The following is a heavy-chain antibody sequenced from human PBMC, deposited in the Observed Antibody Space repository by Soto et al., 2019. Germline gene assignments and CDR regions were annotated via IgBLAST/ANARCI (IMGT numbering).Heavy chain of an antibody. Sequence: SETLSLTCAVSGDSINISHWWNWVRQPPGKGLEWIGQISHSGSTNYNPSLTSRVNKSVDKSKNQFSLKLSSVTAADTAVYYCARVVAAAGLLDYWGQGTLVTVSS. CDR1: GDSINISHW. J-gene: IGHJ4*02. V-gene: IGHV4-4*02. CDR2: ISHSGST. CDR3: ARVVAAAGLLDY. D-gene: IGHD6-13*01.